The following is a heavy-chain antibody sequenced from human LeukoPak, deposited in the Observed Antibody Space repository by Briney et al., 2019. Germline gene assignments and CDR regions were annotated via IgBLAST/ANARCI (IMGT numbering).Heavy chain of an antibody. V-gene: IGHV4-59*11. CDR2: IYYSGST. CDR3: ARGPSHTMVRAFDV. D-gene: IGHD3-10*01. J-gene: IGHJ3*01. Sequence: KPSETLSLTCTVSGGSISSHYWSWIRQPPGKGLEWIGYIYYSGSTNYNPSLKSRVTISVDTSKNQFSLKLSSVTAADTAVYYCARGPSHTMVRAFDVWGQGTMVTVSS. CDR1: GGSISSHY.